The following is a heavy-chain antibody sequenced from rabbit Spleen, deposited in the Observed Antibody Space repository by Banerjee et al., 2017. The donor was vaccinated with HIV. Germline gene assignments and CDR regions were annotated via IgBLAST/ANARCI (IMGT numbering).Heavy chain of an antibody. V-gene: IGHV1S45*01. CDR3: ARNGGMLDYNL. J-gene: IGHJ4*01. D-gene: IGHD6-1*01. Sequence: QEQLEESGGDLVKPEGSLTLTCTASGFSFSSNYWICWVRQAPGKGLEWIGCINTINDVTWYASWAKGRFTISKTSSTTVTLQMTSLTAADTATYFCARNGGMLDYNLWGPGTLVTVS. CDR1: GFSFSSNYW. CDR2: INTINDVT.